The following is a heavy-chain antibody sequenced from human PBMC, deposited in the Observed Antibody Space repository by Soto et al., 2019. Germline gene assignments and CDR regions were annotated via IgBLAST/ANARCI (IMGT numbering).Heavy chain of an antibody. CDR2: IYYSGST. J-gene: IGHJ4*02. Sequence: SETLSLTCTVSGGSISSGGYYWSWIRQHPGKGLEWIGYIYYSGSTYYNPSLKSRVTISVDTTKNQFSLKLSSVTAADTAVYYCARGWDFGLFDYWGQGTLVTVSS. V-gene: IGHV4-31*03. D-gene: IGHD3-3*01. CDR3: ARGWDFGLFDY. CDR1: GGSISSGGYY.